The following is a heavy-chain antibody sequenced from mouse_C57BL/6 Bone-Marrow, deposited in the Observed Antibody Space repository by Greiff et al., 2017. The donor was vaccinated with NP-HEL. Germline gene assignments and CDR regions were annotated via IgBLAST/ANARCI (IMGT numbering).Heavy chain of an antibody. J-gene: IGHJ4*01. CDR3: AIPNWDVAMDY. CDR1: GFSLTSYG. V-gene: IGHV2-5*01. Sequence: VQVVESGPGLVQPSQSLSITCTVSGFSLTSYGVHWVRQSPGKGLEWLGVIWRGGSTAYNAAFMSSLSISKDNSKSQVFFKMNSLQADDTAIYDCAIPNWDVAMDYWGQGTSVTVSS. D-gene: IGHD4-1*01. CDR2: IWRGGST.